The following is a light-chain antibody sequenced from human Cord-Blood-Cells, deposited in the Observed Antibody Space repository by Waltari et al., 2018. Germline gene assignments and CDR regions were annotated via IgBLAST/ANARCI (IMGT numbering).Light chain of an antibody. CDR1: ALPKQY. V-gene: IGLV3-25*03. CDR3: QSADSSGTYV. Sequence: SYELTQPPSVSVSPGQTARIPCSGDALPKQYAYRYQQKPGQAPVLVIYKDSERPSGIPERFSGSSSGTTVTLTISGVQAEDEADYYCQSADSSGTYVFGTGTKVTVL. CDR2: KDS. J-gene: IGLJ1*01.